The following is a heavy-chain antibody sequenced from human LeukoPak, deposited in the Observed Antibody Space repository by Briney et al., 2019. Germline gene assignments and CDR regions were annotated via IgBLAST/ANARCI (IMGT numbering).Heavy chain of an antibody. CDR1: GFSFRSYW. CDR3: VRSGYYFDSSGYYMADY. CDR2: ISSDGNTS. D-gene: IGHD3-22*01. Sequence: GGSLRLSCAASGFSFRSYWMHWVRQLPGKGLVWVSRISSDGNTSGYADSVKGRFTISRDNAKNTLFLQMNSLRAEDTAVYYCVRSGYYFDSSGYYMADYWGQGTLVTVSS. V-gene: IGHV3-74*01. J-gene: IGHJ4*02.